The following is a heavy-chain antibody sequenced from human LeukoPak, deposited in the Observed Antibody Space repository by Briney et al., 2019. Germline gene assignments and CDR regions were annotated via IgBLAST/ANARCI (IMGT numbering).Heavy chain of an antibody. CDR2: INPSGGST. V-gene: IGHV1-46*02. D-gene: IGHD6-13*01. CDR3: ARRIIAAAGPNWFDP. Sequence: ASVKVSCKASGYTFNAHGITWVRQAPGQGLEWMGIINPSGGSTSYAQKFQGRVTMTRDTSTSTVYIELSSLRSEDTAVYYCARRIIAAAGPNWFDPWGQGTLVTVSS. J-gene: IGHJ5*02. CDR1: GYTFNAHG.